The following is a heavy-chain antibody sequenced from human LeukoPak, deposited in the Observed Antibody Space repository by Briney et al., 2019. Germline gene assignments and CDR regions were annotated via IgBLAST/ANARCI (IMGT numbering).Heavy chain of an antibody. Sequence: SSESLSLTCTVSGGSISSSGYYWGWIRQPPGKGLEWIASIYYSGSTYYNPSLKSRVTTSVDTSKNQLSLKLSSLTVADTAVYYWAKHEYSGSYYGLSWFDPWGQGTLVTVSS. CDR1: GGSISSSGYY. CDR2: IYYSGST. V-gene: IGHV4-39*01. CDR3: AKHEYSGSYYGLSWFDP. D-gene: IGHD1-26*01. J-gene: IGHJ5*02.